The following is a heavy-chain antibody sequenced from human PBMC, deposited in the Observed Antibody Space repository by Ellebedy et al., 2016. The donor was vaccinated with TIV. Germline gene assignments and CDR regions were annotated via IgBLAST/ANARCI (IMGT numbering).Heavy chain of an antibody. D-gene: IGHD6-19*01. J-gene: IGHJ5*02. CDR3: ARGYSSGWYNWFDP. CDR1: GGSISSYH. Sequence: MPSETLSLTCTVSGGSISSYHWRCIRQPPGKGLEWIGYIYYSGSTNYNPSLKSRVTISVDTSKNQFSLKLSSVTAADTAVYYCARGYSSGWYNWFDPWGKGTLVTVSS. CDR2: IYYSGST. V-gene: IGHV4-59*01.